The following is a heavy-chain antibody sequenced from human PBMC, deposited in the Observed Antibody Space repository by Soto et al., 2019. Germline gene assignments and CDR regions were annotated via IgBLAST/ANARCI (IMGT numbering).Heavy chain of an antibody. J-gene: IGHJ3*02. Sequence: GGSLRLSCAASGFTFSSYAMSWVRQAPGKGLEWVSAISGSGGSTYYADSVKGRFTISRDNSKNTLYLQMNSLRAEDTAVYYCAKEIRYLYYYGSGSRSAFDIWGQGTMVTVSS. D-gene: IGHD3-10*01. CDR2: ISGSGGST. V-gene: IGHV3-23*01. CDR3: AKEIRYLYYYGSGSRSAFDI. CDR1: GFTFSSYA.